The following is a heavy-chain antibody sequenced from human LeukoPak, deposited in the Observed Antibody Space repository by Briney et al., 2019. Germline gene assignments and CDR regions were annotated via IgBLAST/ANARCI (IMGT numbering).Heavy chain of an antibody. CDR2: IRSESDGGTT. CDR3: AQLLQGY. D-gene: IGHD2-2*01. CDR1: GFSFTNAW. V-gene: IGHV3-15*01. Sequence: GGSLRLSCAASGFSFTNAWMNWVRQAPGKGLEWVGRIRSESDGGTTEYAAPVKGRFTISRDETENTLHLNMNSLKTEDTAVYYCAQLLQGYWGQGSLVTVSS. J-gene: IGHJ4*02.